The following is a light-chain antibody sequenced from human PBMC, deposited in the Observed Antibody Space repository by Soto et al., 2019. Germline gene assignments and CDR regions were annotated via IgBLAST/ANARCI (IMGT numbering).Light chain of an antibody. J-gene: IGKJ2*01. CDR2: AAS. CDR1: QSVSSSF. CDR3: QQYGNSPPT. V-gene: IGKV3-20*01. Sequence: EIVLTQSPGTLSLPPGERATLSCRASQSVSSSFFAWYQKKPGQAPRLLIFAASSRATGIPDRFSGSGSGTDFTLTISRLEPEDFALYYCQQYGNSPPTFGQGTKLEIK.